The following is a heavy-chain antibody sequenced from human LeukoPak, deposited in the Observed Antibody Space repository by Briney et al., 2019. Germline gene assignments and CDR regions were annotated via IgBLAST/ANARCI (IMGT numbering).Heavy chain of an antibody. CDR2: INQDGSDK. D-gene: IGHD3-10*01. CDR1: GFSLSNYW. CDR3: AWYGVTHGLDV. V-gene: IGHV3-7*01. Sequence: GGSLRLSCAASGFSLSNYWMSWFHQAPGKGLERVANINQDGSDKYYVDSVMGRFTISKDNAKNSVYLQMNSLRPEDTAIYYCAWYGVTHGLDVWGQGTTVTVSS. J-gene: IGHJ6*02.